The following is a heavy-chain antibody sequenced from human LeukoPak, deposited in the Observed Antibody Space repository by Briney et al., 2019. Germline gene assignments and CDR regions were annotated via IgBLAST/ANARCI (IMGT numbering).Heavy chain of an antibody. CDR3: ARYLAAANWFDP. J-gene: IGHJ5*02. Sequence: SGTLSLTCAVSGGSISSSNWWSWVRPPPGKGLEWIGEIYHSGSTNYSPSLKSRVTISVDKSKNQFSLKLSSVTAADTAVYYCARYLAAANWFDPWGQGTLVTVSS. CDR2: IYHSGST. CDR1: GGSISSSNW. D-gene: IGHD6-13*01. V-gene: IGHV4-4*02.